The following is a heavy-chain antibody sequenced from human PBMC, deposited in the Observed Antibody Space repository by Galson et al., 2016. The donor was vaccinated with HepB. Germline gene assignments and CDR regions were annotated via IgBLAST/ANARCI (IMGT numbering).Heavy chain of an antibody. V-gene: IGHV1-18*01. CDR3: ATVVVAATNWFDP. CDR2: ISAYNENT. D-gene: IGHD2-15*01. CDR1: GYTFGSYG. Sequence: VKVSCKASGYTFGSYGISWVRQAPGQGLEWMGWISAYNENTFYAQNFQGRVTMTTDTSTSTAYMELRSLRSDDTAVYYCATVVVAATNWFDPWGQGTLVTVSS. J-gene: IGHJ5*02.